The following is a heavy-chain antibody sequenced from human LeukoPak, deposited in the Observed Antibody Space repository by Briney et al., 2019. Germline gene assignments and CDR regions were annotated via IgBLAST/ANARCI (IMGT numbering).Heavy chain of an antibody. CDR1: GFTFRSNW. CDR3: ARGGGASDY. V-gene: IGHV3-7*01. CDR2: MKRDGSEK. Sequence: GGSLRLSCAASGFTFRSNWMSWVRQAPGKGLEWVANMKRDGSEKYYVDSVKGRFTISRDNAKNSLYLQMNSLRAEDTAVYYCARGGGASDYWGQGTLVTVSS. J-gene: IGHJ4*02. D-gene: IGHD1-26*01.